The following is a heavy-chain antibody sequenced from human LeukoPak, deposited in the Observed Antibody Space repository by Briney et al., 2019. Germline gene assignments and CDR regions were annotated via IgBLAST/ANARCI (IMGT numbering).Heavy chain of an antibody. Sequence: GGSLRLSCAASGFTFSSYGMHWVRQAPGKGLEWVAVISYDGSNKYYADSVKGRFTISRDNSKNTLYLQMNSLRAEDTAVYYCARDERELLDLFDYWGQGTLVTVSS. D-gene: IGHD1-26*01. CDR3: ARDERELLDLFDY. CDR1: GFTFSSYG. V-gene: IGHV3-30*03. CDR2: ISYDGSNK. J-gene: IGHJ4*02.